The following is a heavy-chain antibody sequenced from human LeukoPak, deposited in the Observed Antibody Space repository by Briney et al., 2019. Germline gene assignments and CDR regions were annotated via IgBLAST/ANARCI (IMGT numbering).Heavy chain of an antibody. CDR1: GGSISSSNW. CDR2: IYHSGST. Sequence: SGTLSLTCAVSGGSISSSNWWSWVRQPPGKGLEWIGEIYHSGSTNYNPSLKSRVTISVDKSKNQFSLKLSSVTAADTAVYYCARDQAGIAARSPRYYYYGMDVWGQGTTVTVSS. D-gene: IGHD6-6*01. CDR3: ARDQAGIAARSPRYYYYGMDV. J-gene: IGHJ6*02. V-gene: IGHV4-4*02.